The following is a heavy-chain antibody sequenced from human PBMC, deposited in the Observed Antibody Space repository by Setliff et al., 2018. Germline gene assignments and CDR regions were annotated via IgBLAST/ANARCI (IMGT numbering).Heavy chain of an antibody. CDR2: MNPNSGNT. CDR3: AREETLVDTLYYYGMDV. Sequence: SVKVFCPACGYPFTSYDINWVRQATGQGLEWMGWMNPNSGNTGYAQKFQGRVTMTRNTSISTAYMELSSLRSEDTAVYYCAREETLVDTLYYYGMDVWGQGTTVTVSS. J-gene: IGHJ6*02. D-gene: IGHD2-15*01. V-gene: IGHV1-8*01. CDR1: GYPFTSYD.